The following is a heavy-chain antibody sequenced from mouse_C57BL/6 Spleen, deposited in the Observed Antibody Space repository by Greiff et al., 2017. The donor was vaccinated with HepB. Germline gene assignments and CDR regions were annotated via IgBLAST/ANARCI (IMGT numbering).Heavy chain of an antibody. D-gene: IGHD2-4*01. CDR1: GFTFSDYG. J-gene: IGHJ3*01. CDR2: ISSGSSTI. CDR3: ARTRDDYDGFAY. Sequence: EVQLVESGGGLVKPGGSLKLSCAASGFTFSDYGMHWVRQAPEKGLEWVAYISSGSSTIYYADTVKGRFTISRDNAKTTLFLQMTSLRSEDAAMYYCARTRDDYDGFAYWGQGTLVTVSA. V-gene: IGHV5-17*01.